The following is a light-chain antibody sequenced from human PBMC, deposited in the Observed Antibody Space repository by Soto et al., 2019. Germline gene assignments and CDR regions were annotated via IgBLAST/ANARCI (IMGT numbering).Light chain of an antibody. Sequence: EIVMTQSPATLSVSPGERATLSCRASQSIMFSLAWYQQKPGQAPRLLISGASTRATGIPARFSGSGSGKEFTLTISSLQSEDFAVYYCQHYYDWPPLTFGGGTKVEIK. J-gene: IGKJ4*01. CDR3: QHYYDWPPLT. CDR1: QSIMFS. V-gene: IGKV3-15*01. CDR2: GAS.